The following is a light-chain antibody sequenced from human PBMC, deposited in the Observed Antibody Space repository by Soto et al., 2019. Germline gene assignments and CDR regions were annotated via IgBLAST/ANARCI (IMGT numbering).Light chain of an antibody. Sequence: QSALTQPASVSGSPGQSITISCTGTSTDVGDSNLVSWYQHHPGKAPKLMIYDDNKRPSVISNRFSGSKSGNTASLTISGLQAEDEAYYYCCSYAGRATFYVFGTGTKVTVL. J-gene: IGLJ1*01. CDR2: DDN. V-gene: IGLV2-23*01. CDR1: STDVGDSNL. CDR3: CSYAGRATFYV.